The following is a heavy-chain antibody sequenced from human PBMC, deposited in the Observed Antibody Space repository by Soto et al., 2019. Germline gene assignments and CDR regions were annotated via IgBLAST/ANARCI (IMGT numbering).Heavy chain of an antibody. J-gene: IGHJ4*02. Sequence: QVQLQESGPGLVKPSQTLSLTCTVSGDSISSGGYYWSWIRQHPGKGLEWIGYIYYGGSTYYNPSHQSRVTISVVTSKNQFSLTLSSVTAADTAVYYCARDLASGYLDYWGQGTPVTVSS. V-gene: IGHV4-31*03. D-gene: IGHD1-26*01. CDR3: ARDLASGYLDY. CDR1: GDSISSGGYY. CDR2: IYYGGST.